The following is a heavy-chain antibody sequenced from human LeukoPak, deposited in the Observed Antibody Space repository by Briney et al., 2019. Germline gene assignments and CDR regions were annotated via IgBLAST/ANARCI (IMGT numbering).Heavy chain of an antibody. V-gene: IGHV4-61*05. CDR1: GGSISSSSYY. Sequence: SETLSLTCTVSGGSISSSSYYWGWIRQPPGKGLEWIGYIYYSGSTNYNPSLKSRVTISVDTSKNQFSLKLSSVTAADTAVYYCARAPLRYGDPPGAFDVWGQGTMVTVSS. CDR2: IYYSGST. J-gene: IGHJ3*01. D-gene: IGHD4-17*01. CDR3: ARAPLRYGDPPGAFDV.